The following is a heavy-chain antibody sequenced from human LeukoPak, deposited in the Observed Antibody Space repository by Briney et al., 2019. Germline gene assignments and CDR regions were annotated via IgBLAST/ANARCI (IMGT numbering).Heavy chain of an antibody. Sequence: SETLSLTCTVSGASIRTYFWSWFRQPPGKGLEWIGRVHSNGDTYYNPSLNSRVTSSMHTSKNQFPLNLTSLTAADTPVYYCARDSGDACWGGGMVVVASS. D-gene: IGHD4-17*01. CDR2: VHSNGDT. V-gene: IGHV4-4*07. J-gene: IGHJ1*01. CDR3: ARDSGDAC. CDR1: GASIRTYF.